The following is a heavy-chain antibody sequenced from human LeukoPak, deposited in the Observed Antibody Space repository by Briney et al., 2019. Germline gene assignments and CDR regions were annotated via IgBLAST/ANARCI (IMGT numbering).Heavy chain of an antibody. CDR1: GYTFTSYA. CDR3: ARAPALRSTTVATFDP. D-gene: IGHD4-23*01. V-gene: IGHV1-3*01. CDR2: INAGNGNT. J-gene: IGHJ5*02. Sequence: ASVKVSCKASGYTFTSYAMHWVRQAAGQRLEWMGWINAGNGNTKYSQRFQGRVTITRDTSASTAYMELSSLRSEDTAVYYCARAPALRSTTVATFDPWGQGTLVTVSS.